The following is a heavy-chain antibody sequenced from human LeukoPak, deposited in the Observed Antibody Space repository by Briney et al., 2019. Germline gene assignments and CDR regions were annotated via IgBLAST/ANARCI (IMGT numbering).Heavy chain of an antibody. CDR2: ISYDGSNK. D-gene: IGHD6-6*01. Sequence: AGGSLRLSCAASGFTFSSYAMHWVRQAPGKGLEWVAVISYDGSNKYYADSVKGRFTISRDNSKNTLYLQMNSLRAEDTAVYYCAREDRPGYWGQGTLVTVSS. J-gene: IGHJ4*02. CDR1: GFTFSSYA. CDR3: AREDRPGY. V-gene: IGHV3-30-3*01.